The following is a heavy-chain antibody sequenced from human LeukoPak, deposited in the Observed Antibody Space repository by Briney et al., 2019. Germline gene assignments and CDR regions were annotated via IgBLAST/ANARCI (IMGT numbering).Heavy chain of an antibody. CDR3: AKSDYYDSSGYYLSYFDY. CDR1: GFTFSSYW. Sequence: PGGSLRLSCVASGFTFSSYWMTWVRQAPGKGLEWVANIKTDGSQIYYVDSVKGRFTISRDNSKNTLYLQMNSLRAEDTAVYYCAKSDYYDSSGYYLSYFDYWGQGTLVTVSS. CDR2: IKTDGSQI. D-gene: IGHD3-22*01. J-gene: IGHJ4*02. V-gene: IGHV3-7*03.